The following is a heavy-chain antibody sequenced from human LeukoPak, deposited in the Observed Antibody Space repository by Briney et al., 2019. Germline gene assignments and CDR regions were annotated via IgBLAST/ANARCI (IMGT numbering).Heavy chain of an antibody. CDR3: ARDSTRLRYYDSSGYYLGY. D-gene: IGHD3-22*01. Sequence: GGSLRLSCAASAITFSSYAMHWVRQAPGKGLEWVAVISYDGSNKYYADSVKGRFTISRDNSKNTLYLQMNSLRAEDTAVYYCARDSTRLRYYDSSGYYLGYWGQGTLVTVSS. J-gene: IGHJ4*02. V-gene: IGHV3-30*01. CDR2: ISYDGSNK. CDR1: AITFSSYA.